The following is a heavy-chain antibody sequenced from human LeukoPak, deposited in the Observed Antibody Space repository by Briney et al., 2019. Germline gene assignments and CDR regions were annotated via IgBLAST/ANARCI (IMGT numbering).Heavy chain of an antibody. D-gene: IGHD4-23*01. J-gene: IGHJ4*02. CDR2: ISSSGRTI. V-gene: IGHV3-11*04. CDR1: GFTFSDYY. CDR3: ARGSGNSGFDY. Sequence: GGSLRLSCAASGFTFSDYYMNWIRQAPGKGLEWVSYISSSGRTIYYADSVKGRFTISRDNAKNSLYLQMNSLRAEDTAVYYCARGSGNSGFDYWGQGTLVTVSS.